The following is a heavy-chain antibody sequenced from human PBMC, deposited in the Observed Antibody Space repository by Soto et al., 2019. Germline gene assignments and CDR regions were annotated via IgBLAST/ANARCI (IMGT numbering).Heavy chain of an antibody. CDR2: INTYNGNT. CDR1: GYTLTSYG. D-gene: IGHD2-8*01. V-gene: IGHV1-3*04. CDR3: ARDMRLMVYAKGFDP. Sequence: SVKVSCKASGYTLTSYGISWVRLAPGQGLEWMGWINTYNGNTKYSQKFQGRVTITTDTSASTAYMELSSLRSEDTAVYYCARDMRLMVYAKGFDPWGQGTLVTVSS. J-gene: IGHJ5*02.